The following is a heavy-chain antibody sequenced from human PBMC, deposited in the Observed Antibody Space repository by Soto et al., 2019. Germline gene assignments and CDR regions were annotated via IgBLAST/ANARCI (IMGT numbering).Heavy chain of an antibody. D-gene: IGHD5-12*01. J-gene: IGHJ4*02. Sequence: SETLSLTCTVSGGSISSGGYYWSWIRQHPGKGLEWIGYIYYSGSTYYNPSLKSRVTISVDRSKDQFSLKLSSVTAADTAVYYCAAGGGLPRYYWGQGTLVTVSS. CDR2: IYYSGST. V-gene: IGHV4-31*03. CDR1: GGSISSGGYY. CDR3: AAGGGLPRYY.